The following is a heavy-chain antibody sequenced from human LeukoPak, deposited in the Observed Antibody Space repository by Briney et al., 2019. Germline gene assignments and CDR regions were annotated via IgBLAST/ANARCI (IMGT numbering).Heavy chain of an antibody. CDR3: ARESPGATRDY. Sequence: GGSLRLSCAASGFTFSSYEMNWVRQAPGKGLEWVSYISSSGSTIYYADSVKGRFTISRDNAKNSLYLQMNSLRAEDTAVYYCARESPGATRDYWGQGTLVTVSS. J-gene: IGHJ4*02. CDR2: ISSSGSTI. D-gene: IGHD1-26*01. CDR1: GFTFSSYE. V-gene: IGHV3-48*03.